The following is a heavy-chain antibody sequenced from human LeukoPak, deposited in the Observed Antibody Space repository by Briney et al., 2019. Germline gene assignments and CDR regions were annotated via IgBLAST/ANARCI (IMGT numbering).Heavy chain of an antibody. D-gene: IGHD3-22*01. J-gene: IGHJ4*02. CDR2: INPSGGST. CDR3: AREYYSDSRGPYYFDY. Sequence: GASVKVSCKASGYIFTSYYMHWVRQAPGQGLEWMGIINPSGGSTSYAQTFQGRVTMTRDMSTSTVYMELSSLRAEDTAVYYCAREYYSDSRGPYYFDYWGQGTLVTVSS. CDR1: GYIFTSYY. V-gene: IGHV1-46*01.